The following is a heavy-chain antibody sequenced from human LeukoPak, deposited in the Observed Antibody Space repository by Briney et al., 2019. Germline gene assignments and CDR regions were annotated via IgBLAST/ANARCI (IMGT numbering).Heavy chain of an antibody. D-gene: IGHD2-21*02. J-gene: IGHJ4*02. V-gene: IGHV3-23*01. CDR2: LTGSGHAI. CDR3: AKVGIVTTILDXXXXDC. CDR1: GFTFSDYG. Sequence: GGSLRLSCAASGFTFSDYGMGWVRQAPGKGLEWVSTLTGSGHAIYYADSVKGRFSISRDNSKNTLYLQLTSLRAGDTAQYYCAKVGIVTTILDXXXXDCWGQGTLXTVSS.